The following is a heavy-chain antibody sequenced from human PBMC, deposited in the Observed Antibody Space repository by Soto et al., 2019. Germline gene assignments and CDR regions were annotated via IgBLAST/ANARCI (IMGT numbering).Heavy chain of an antibody. CDR2: IYYSGST. D-gene: IGHD1-26*01. CDR1: GGSISSSSYY. V-gene: IGHV4-39*01. J-gene: IGHJ4*02. Sequence: QLQLQESGPGLVKPSETLSLTCTVSGGSISSSSYYWGWIRQPPGKGLECIGTIYYSGSTYYNPSLKSRVTISVDTSKNQFSLRLSSVTAVDTAVYYCARGGYDYWGQGTLVTVSS. CDR3: ARGGYDY.